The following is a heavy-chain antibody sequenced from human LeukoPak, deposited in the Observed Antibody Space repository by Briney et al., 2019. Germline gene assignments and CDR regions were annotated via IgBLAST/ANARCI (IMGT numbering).Heavy chain of an antibody. V-gene: IGHV1-46*01. Sequence: ASVKVSCKASGYTFTSCYMHWVRQAPGQGLEWMGIINPSGGGTSYAQKFQGRVTMTRDTSTNTVYMELSSLRSEDTAVYYCARALRSYSSEDYWGQGTLVTVSS. CDR2: INPSGGGT. D-gene: IGHD3-22*01. CDR1: GYTFTSCY. CDR3: ARALRSYSSEDY. J-gene: IGHJ4*02.